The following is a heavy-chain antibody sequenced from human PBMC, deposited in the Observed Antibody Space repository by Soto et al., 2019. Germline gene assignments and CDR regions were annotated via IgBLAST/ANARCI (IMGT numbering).Heavy chain of an antibody. CDR3: ARNGALDY. CDR2: ILYSGTS. Sequence: QVQLQESGPGLVKPSQTLSLTCTVSGGSISSGDYYWSWIRQPPGKGLEWIGYILYSGTSNYNPSLESRLTISVDTSKNQFSLKLTSVTAADTAVYYCARNGALDYWGRGTLATVSS. D-gene: IGHD2-8*01. J-gene: IGHJ4*02. V-gene: IGHV4-30-4*01. CDR1: GGSISSGDYY.